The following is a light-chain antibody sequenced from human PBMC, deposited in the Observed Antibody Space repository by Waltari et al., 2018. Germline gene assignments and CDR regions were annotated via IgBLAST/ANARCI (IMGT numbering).Light chain of an antibody. J-gene: IGKJ4*01. Sequence: DIQMTQSPSSLPASVGDRVTISCRASQSISIYLNWYQQNPGRAPELLIYGASILHSGVPSRFSGSGSGTDFTLTISSLQPEDFATYYCQQSYSTPGTFGGGTKVEIK. CDR3: QQSYSTPGT. V-gene: IGKV1-39*01. CDR2: GAS. CDR1: QSISIY.